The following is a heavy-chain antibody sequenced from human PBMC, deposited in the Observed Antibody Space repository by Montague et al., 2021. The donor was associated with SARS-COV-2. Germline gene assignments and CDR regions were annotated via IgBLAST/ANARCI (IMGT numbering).Heavy chain of an antibody. V-gene: IGHV4-34*01. CDR3: ARVPDYYDSSGYYFDAFDI. D-gene: IGHD3-22*01. Sequence: SETLSLTCAVYGGSFSGYYWSWIRQPPGQGLEWIGEINHSGSINYNPSLKSRVTISVDTSKNQFSLKLSSVTAADTAVYHCARVPDYYDSSGYYFDAFDIWGQGTMVTVSP. CDR2: INHSGSI. CDR1: GGSFSGYY. J-gene: IGHJ3*02.